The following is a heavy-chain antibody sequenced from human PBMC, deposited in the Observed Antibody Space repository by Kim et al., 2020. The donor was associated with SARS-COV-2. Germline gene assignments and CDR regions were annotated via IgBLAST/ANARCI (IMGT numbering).Heavy chain of an antibody. CDR2: INPNSGGT. CDR1: GFTFTDTY. D-gene: IGHD1-1*01. CDR3: VRGVTTSGY. Sequence: ASVKVSCKASGFTFTDTYIYWVRQAPGQGLEWMGWINPNSGGTKFAQKFQGRVTMTRDTSITTAYLELSSLRSDDTAVYYCVRGVTTSGYWAQGTLVTVSS. J-gene: IGHJ4*02. V-gene: IGHV1-2*02.